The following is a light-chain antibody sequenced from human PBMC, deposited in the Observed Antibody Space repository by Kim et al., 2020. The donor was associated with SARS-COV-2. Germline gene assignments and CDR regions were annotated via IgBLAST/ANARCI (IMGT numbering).Light chain of an antibody. CDR3: HQTNIFPDT. J-gene: IGKJ2*01. V-gene: IGKV1-12*01. CDR1: QGISGW. Sequence: SASLRDRVTITCRASQGISGWLAWYQQKPGQAPKLLLFAASSLQSGVPSRFSGSGSGTDFTLTISSLQPEDIATYYCHQTNIFPDTFGQGTKLEI. CDR2: AAS.